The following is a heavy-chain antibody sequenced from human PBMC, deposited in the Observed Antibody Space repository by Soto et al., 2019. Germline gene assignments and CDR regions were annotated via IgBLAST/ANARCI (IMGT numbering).Heavy chain of an antibody. CDR1: GFTFTSSA. V-gene: IGHV1-58*01. D-gene: IGHD3-22*01. CDR3: AAYTYYYDSSGSPPFDY. J-gene: IGHJ4*02. Sequence: ASVKVSCKASGFTFTSSAVQWVRQARGQRLEWIGWIVVGSGNTNYAQKFQERVTITRDMSTSTAYMELSSLRSEDTAVYYCAAYTYYYDSSGSPPFDYWGQGTLVTVSS. CDR2: IVVGSGNT.